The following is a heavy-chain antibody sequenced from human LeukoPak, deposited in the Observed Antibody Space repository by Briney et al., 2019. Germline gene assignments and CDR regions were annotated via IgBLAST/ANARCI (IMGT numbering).Heavy chain of an antibody. J-gene: IGHJ4*02. CDR3: ARDGGGHNQSKYRNTLDY. Sequence: SVKVSCKASGGTFSSYAISWVRQAPGQGLEWMGRIIPILGIANYAQKFQGRVTITADKSTSTAYMELSSLRSEDTAVYYCARDGGGHNQSKYRNTLDYWGQGTLVTVSS. D-gene: IGHD2/OR15-2a*01. CDR2: IIPILGIA. CDR1: GGTFSSYA. V-gene: IGHV1-69*04.